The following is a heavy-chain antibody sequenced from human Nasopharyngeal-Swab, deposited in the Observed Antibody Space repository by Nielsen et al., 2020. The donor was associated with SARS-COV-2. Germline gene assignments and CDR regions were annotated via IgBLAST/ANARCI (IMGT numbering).Heavy chain of an antibody. CDR3: VRSSSWYYFDY. J-gene: IGHJ4*02. D-gene: IGHD6-13*01. Sequence: SETLSLTCTVSGDSIAYSTFYWGWIRQPPGKVLEWIGNIYYNGNTYQNPSLKSRLTISVDKSKNQFSLQLSSVTAADTAVYYCVRSSSWYYFDYWAQGTQVTVSS. CDR2: IYYNGNT. CDR1: GDSIAYSTFY. V-gene: IGHV4-39*01.